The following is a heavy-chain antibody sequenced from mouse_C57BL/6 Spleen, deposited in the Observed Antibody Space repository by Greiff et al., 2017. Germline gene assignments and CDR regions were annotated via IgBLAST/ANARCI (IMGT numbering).Heavy chain of an antibody. CDR1: GYTFTSYW. V-gene: IGHV1-59*01. CDR2: IDPSDSYT. CDR3: ANGNYVFAY. D-gene: IGHD2-1*01. Sequence: QVQLQQPGAELVRPGTSVKLSCKASGYTFTSYWMHWVKQRPGQGLEWIGVIDPSDSYTNYNQKFKGKATLTVDTYSSTAYMQLSSLTSEDSAVYYCANGNYVFAYWGQGTLVTVSA. J-gene: IGHJ3*01.